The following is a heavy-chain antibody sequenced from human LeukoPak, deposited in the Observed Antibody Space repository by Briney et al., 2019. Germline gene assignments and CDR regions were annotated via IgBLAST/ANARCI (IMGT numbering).Heavy chain of an antibody. Sequence: ASVKLSCKSSVYTFTTYGITWVRQAPGQGLEWMGWISTYNGNTNYAQKLQGRVTMTTDTSTSTAYMELRSLRSDDTAMYYCARDRMDTGTYFDYWGQGTLVILSS. CDR2: ISTYNGNT. CDR3: ARDRMDTGTYFDY. CDR1: VYTFTTYG. D-gene: IGHD5-18*01. J-gene: IGHJ4*02. V-gene: IGHV1-18*01.